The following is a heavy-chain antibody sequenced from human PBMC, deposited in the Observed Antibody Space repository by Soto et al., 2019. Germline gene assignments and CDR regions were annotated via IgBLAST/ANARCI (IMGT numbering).Heavy chain of an antibody. CDR2: IYYSGST. Sequence: QVQLQESGPGLVKPSQTLSLTCTVSGGSISSGGYYWSWIRQHPGKGLEWIGYIYYSGSTYYNPSLKSRVTISVDTSKNQFSLKLSSVTAADTAVYYCARDRRVRGVYCYYMDVWGKGTTVTVSS. CDR3: ARDRRVRGVYCYYMDV. V-gene: IGHV4-31*03. CDR1: GGSISSGGYY. J-gene: IGHJ6*03. D-gene: IGHD3-10*01.